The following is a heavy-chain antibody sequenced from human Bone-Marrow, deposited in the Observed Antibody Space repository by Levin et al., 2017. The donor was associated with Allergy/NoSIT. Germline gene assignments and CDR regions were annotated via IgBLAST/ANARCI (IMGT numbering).Heavy chain of an antibody. CDR2: ISGGGADT. J-gene: IGHJ4*02. Sequence: GGSLRLSCAASGFTFSTYAMSWVRQAPGKGLEWVSVISGGGADTYYADSVKGRFTISRDDSKNTLYLQMNSLRAEDTAMYYCAKTRQQMDIVYDYWGQGTLVTVSS. CDR3: AKTRQQMDIVYDY. D-gene: IGHD2-2*03. V-gene: IGHV3-23*01. CDR1: GFTFSTYA.